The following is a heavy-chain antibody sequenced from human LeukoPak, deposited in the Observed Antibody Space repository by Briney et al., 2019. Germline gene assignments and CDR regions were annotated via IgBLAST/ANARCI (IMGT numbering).Heavy chain of an antibody. J-gene: IGHJ4*02. Sequence: GGSLRLSCAASGFTFSDYSMNRVRQAPGKGLEWVAVISYDGSNKHYADSVKGRFTISRDNSKNTLYLQMNSLRAEDTAVYYCALVVYYYGSGSYSPFDYWGQGTLVTVSS. V-gene: IGHV3-30*03. CDR2: ISYDGSNK. CDR1: GFTFSDYS. CDR3: ALVVYYYGSGSYSPFDY. D-gene: IGHD3-10*01.